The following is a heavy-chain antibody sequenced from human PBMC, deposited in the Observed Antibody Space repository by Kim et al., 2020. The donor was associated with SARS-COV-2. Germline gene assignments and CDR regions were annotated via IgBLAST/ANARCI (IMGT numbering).Heavy chain of an antibody. CDR3: ASGGAGIQGYFDL. CDR1: GGSISSGGYS. V-gene: IGHV4-30-2*01. D-gene: IGHD3-16*01. J-gene: IGHJ2*01. Sequence: SETLSLTCAVSGGSISSGGYSWSWIRQPPGKGLEWIGYIYHSGSTYYNPSLKSRVTISVDRSKNQFSLKLSSVTAADTAVYYCASGGAGIQGYFDLWGRGTLVTVSS. CDR2: IYHSGST.